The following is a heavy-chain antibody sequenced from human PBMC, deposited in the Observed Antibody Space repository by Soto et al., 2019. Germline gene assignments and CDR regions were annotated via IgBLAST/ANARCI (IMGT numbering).Heavy chain of an antibody. D-gene: IGHD2-15*01. Sequence: GASVKVSCKASGYTFTSYDINWVRQATGQGLEWTGWMNPNSGNTGYAQKFQGRVTMTRNTSISTAYMELSSLRSEDTAVYYCARSATTRKRYYYYGMDVWGQGTTVTV. V-gene: IGHV1-8*01. CDR2: MNPNSGNT. J-gene: IGHJ6*02. CDR1: GYTFTSYD. CDR3: ARSATTRKRYYYYGMDV.